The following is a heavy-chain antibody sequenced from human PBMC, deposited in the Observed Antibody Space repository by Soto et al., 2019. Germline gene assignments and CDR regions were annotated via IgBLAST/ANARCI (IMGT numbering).Heavy chain of an antibody. CDR3: ASHDPGARFDP. D-gene: IGHD1-1*01. CDR1: RYIFTAYF. Sequence: QVQLVQSGAEVKKPGASVKVSCKAPRYIFTAYFMHWVRQAPGQGLEWMGWINPNNGATHYGLSFQGRVTMSRDTSISTAYMDLSSLRSDDTAVYYCASHDPGARFDPWGQGTLVIVSS. V-gene: IGHV1-2*02. J-gene: IGHJ5*02. CDR2: INPNNGAT.